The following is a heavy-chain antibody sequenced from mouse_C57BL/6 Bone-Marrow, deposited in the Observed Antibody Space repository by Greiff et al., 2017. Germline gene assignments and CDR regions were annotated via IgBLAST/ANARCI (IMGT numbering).Heavy chain of an antibody. V-gene: IGHV5-9*01. J-gene: IGHJ1*03. Sequence: EVMLVESGGGLVKPGGSLKLSCAASGFTFSSYTMSWVRQTPEKRLQWVAAISGGGGNTYYPDSVKGRFTISRDNDTNILYLQMSRLRSEDTALDYGAKQVTTVLATKYFDVWGTGTTVTVSS. CDR1: GFTFSSYT. CDR3: AKQVTTVLATKYFDV. CDR2: ISGGGGNT. D-gene: IGHD1-1*01.